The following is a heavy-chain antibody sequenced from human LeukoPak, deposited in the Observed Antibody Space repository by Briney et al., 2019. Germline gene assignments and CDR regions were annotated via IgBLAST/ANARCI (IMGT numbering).Heavy chain of an antibody. CDR3: ARTGERGYSYGNDY. Sequence: ALVKVCCKPAGATFSSYAISWVRQAPGQGLEWMGGIVPIFGTANYAQKFQGRVTITAHESTRTASMELSSLRSEDTAVYYCARTGERGYSYGNDYWGQGPLVTVST. V-gene: IGHV1-69*01. CDR2: IVPIFGTA. D-gene: IGHD5-18*01. CDR1: GATFSSYA. J-gene: IGHJ4*02.